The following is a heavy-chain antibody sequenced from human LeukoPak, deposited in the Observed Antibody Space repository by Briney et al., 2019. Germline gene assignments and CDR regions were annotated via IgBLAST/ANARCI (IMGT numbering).Heavy chain of an antibody. V-gene: IGHV3-66*01. Sequence: GGSLRLSCAASGFTVSSNYMSWVRQAPGKGLEWVSVIYSGGSTYYADSVKGRFTISRDNSKNTLYLQMNSLRAGDTAVYYCAKDLSASSAYYYDSSGYWPFDPWGQGTLVTVSS. J-gene: IGHJ5*02. CDR3: AKDLSASSAYYYDSSGYWPFDP. CDR1: GFTVSSNY. D-gene: IGHD3-22*01. CDR2: IYSGGST.